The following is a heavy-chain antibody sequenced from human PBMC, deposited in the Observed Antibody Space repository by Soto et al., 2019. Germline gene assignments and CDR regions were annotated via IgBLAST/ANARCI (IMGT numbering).Heavy chain of an antibody. V-gene: IGHV3-33*01. CDR1: GFTFSSYG. D-gene: IGHD3-3*01. J-gene: IGHJ6*02. CDR3: ARGDDLWSPSYYYYGMDV. Sequence: GGSLRLSCAASGFTFSSYGMPWGRQAPGKGLEGVAVIWCDGSNKYYADSVKGRFTISRDSSKNSLYLQMNSLRAEDTAVDYCARGDDLWSPSYYYYGMDVWGQGTTVTVSS. CDR2: IWCDGSNK.